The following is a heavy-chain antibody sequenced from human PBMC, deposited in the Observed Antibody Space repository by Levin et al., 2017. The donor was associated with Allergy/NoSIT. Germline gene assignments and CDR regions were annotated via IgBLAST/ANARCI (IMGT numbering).Heavy chain of an antibody. Sequence: SETLSLTCTVSGGSISSYYWSWIRQPPGKGLEWIGYIYYSGSTNYNPSLKSRVTISVDTSKNQFSLKLSSVTAADTAVYYCARSYGDYEQSFYDYWGQGTLVTVSS. V-gene: IGHV4-59*01. CDR2: IYYSGST. CDR3: ARSYGDYEQSFYDY. CDR1: GGSISSYY. D-gene: IGHD4-17*01. J-gene: IGHJ4*02.